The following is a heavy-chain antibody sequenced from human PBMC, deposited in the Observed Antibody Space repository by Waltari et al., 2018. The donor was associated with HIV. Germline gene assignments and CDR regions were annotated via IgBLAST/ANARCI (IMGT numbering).Heavy chain of an antibody. D-gene: IGHD3-3*01. CDR2: IYHSGNS. CDR1: GGSISSGTYF. V-gene: IGHV4-30-4*01. J-gene: IGHJ6*02. Sequence: QVRLQESGPGLVKPSQTLSLTCTVSGGSISSGTYFWCWIRQPPGKGLEWIGYIYHSGNSNYNPALTSRLTNSMDTSKNQFSLRLGSVTSADTAVYYCARGGDFWSGFPVWGQGTTVTISS. CDR3: ARGGDFWSGFPV.